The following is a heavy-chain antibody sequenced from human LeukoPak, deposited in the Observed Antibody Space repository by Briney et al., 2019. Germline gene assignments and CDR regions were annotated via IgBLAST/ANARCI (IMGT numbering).Heavy chain of an antibody. J-gene: IGHJ3*02. V-gene: IGHV3-74*01. D-gene: IGHD1-26*01. Sequence: GGSLRHSCADSGFTFSNNWMHGVRQAPGKGLVWVSHINMDGSSASYADSVKGRFTISRDNAKNTLYLQMNSLRAEDTAVYYCARDPTSSWETAFDIWGQGTMVTVSS. CDR1: GFTFSNNW. CDR3: ARDPTSSWETAFDI. CDR2: INMDGSSA.